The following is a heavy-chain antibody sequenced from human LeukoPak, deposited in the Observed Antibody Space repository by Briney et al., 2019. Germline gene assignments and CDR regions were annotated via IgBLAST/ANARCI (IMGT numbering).Heavy chain of an antibody. D-gene: IGHD1-26*01. J-gene: IGHJ4*02. CDR1: GGTFSSYA. CDR2: INPSGGST. V-gene: IGHV1-46*01. CDR3: ARDVGARAFDY. Sequence: ASVKVSCKASGGTFSSYAVSWVRQAPGQGLEWMGIINPSGGSTSYAQKFQGRVTMTRDTSTSTVYMELSSLRSEDTAVYYCARDVGARAFDYWGQGTLVTVSS.